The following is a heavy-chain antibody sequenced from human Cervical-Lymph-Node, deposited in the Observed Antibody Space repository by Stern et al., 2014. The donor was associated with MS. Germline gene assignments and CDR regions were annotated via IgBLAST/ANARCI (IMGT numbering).Heavy chain of an antibody. Sequence: EVQPGESGAEAKKPGESLKLSCKCSVYSLTAKWIDWGRQMHRQGLERMAIIYPGDSNPRYRPSFQGQVTISADKTISTAYLQWSSLKASDTAMYYGARDYGDYAFDYWGQGTLVTVSS. J-gene: IGHJ4*02. CDR3: ARDYGDYAFDY. CDR2: IYPGDSNP. D-gene: IGHD4-17*01. V-gene: IGHV5-51*01. CDR1: VYSLTAKW.